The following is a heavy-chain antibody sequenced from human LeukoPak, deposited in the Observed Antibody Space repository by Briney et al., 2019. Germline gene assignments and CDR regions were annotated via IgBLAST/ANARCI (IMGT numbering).Heavy chain of an antibody. CDR2: ISSSSSNI. CDR1: GFTFSSYS. V-gene: IGHV3-21*01. D-gene: IGHD4-17*01. J-gene: IGHJ6*03. CDR3: ASARYGDSYMDV. Sequence: GGSLCLSCAASGFTFSSYSMNWVRQAPGKGLEWGSSISSSSSNILYTDAVEGRFTISRDNDKNSLYLQMNSLRAEDTAVYYCASARYGDSYMDVWGKGTTVTVSS.